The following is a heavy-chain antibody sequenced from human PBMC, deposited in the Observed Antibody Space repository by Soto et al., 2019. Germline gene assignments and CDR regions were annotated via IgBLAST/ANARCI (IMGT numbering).Heavy chain of an antibody. V-gene: IGHV2-5*02. D-gene: IGHD3-10*01. CDR1: GFSLTTSGVG. CDR2: IYWDDDK. CDR3: VRRLAGSWFDP. Sequence: GSGPTLVNPTQTLTLTCTFSGFSLTTSGVGVGWIRQPPGKAPELLALIYWDDDKRYSPSLRSRLTITKDTSKNQVVLAMTNMDPVDTATYYCVRRLAGSWFDPWGQGTLVTVSS. J-gene: IGHJ5*02.